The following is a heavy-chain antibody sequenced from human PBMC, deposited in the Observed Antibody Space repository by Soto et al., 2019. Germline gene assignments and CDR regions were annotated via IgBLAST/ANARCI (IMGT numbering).Heavy chain of an antibody. CDR3: AKNRDYDYDAFDV. CDR1: GFTFNRNA. J-gene: IGHJ3*01. CDR2: ITGNSVFT. V-gene: IGHV3-23*01. D-gene: IGHD3-16*01. Sequence: GGSLRLSCAGSGFTFNRNAMSWVRQAPGKGLEWVSGITGNSVFTYYADSVKGRFIISRDNSKNTLYLQINTLRVEDTAVYYCAKNRDYDYDAFDVWGQGTVVTVSS.